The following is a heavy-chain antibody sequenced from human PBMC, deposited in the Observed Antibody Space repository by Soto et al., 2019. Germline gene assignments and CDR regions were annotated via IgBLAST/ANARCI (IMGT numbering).Heavy chain of an antibody. CDR1: GFTFSSAW. CDR2: IKSKIAGGRP. V-gene: IGHV3-15*07. CDR3: MSHIPVACTY. D-gene: IGHD6-19*01. Sequence: EVQLVESGGGLVKPGGSLRLSCAASGFTFSSAWMHWVRQAPGKGLEWVGRIKSKIAGGRPDYAAPVKGRFTISRDDSYNTVYLQMNSEKTEDTAVYYCMSHIPVACTYWGQRNLVTVSS. J-gene: IGHJ4*02.